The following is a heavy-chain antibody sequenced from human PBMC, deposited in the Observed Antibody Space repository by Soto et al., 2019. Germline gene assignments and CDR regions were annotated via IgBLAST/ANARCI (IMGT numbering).Heavy chain of an antibody. D-gene: IGHD3-3*02. Sequence: ASVKVSCKASGYTFTAYYIHWVRQAPGQGLEWMGRFLASGGNTDYAQRFRGRVSMTRDTSSTNTVSLEVTSLTSDDTAVYYCARGGATIFGVIDSWGQGTRVTVSS. J-gene: IGHJ4*02. CDR2: FLASGGNT. CDR3: ARGGATIFGVIDS. CDR1: GYTFTAYY. V-gene: IGHV1-46*01.